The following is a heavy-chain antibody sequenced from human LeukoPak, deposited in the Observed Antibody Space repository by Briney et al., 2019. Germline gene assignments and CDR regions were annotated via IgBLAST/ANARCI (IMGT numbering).Heavy chain of an antibody. D-gene: IGHD5-18*01. CDR3: ATGSYSFEFDY. Sequence: ASVKVSCKASGYTFTSYGISWVRQAPGQGLEWMGWISAYNGNTNYAQKLQGRVTMTTDTSTSTAYVELRSLRSDDTAVYYCATGSYSFEFDYWGQGTLVTVSS. J-gene: IGHJ4*02. CDR1: GYTFTSYG. CDR2: ISAYNGNT. V-gene: IGHV1-18*01.